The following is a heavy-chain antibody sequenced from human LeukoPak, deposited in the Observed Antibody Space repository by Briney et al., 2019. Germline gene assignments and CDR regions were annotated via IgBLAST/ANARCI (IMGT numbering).Heavy chain of an antibody. V-gene: IGHV3-23*01. CDR3: AARTGGDAYDI. CDR2: VVASGADT. Sequence: PGGSLRLSCAASGFTFSSCAMGWVRQAPGKGLDYVSSVVASGADTYYADSVKGRFIIFRGNSKNTLSLQMNDLRAEDTAIYYCAARTGGDAYDIWGQGTMVTVSS. D-gene: IGHD1-14*01. CDR1: GFTFSSCA. J-gene: IGHJ3*02.